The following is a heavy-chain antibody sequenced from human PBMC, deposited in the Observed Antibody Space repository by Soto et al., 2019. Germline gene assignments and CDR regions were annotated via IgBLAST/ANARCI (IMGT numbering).Heavy chain of an antibody. CDR1: CGSISSGGYY. CDR2: IYYSGST. CDR3: ARDPEHNSSGSEDAFDI. J-gene: IGHJ3*02. V-gene: IGHV4-31*03. Sequence: SETLSVTCTVSCGSISSGGYYWSWIRQHPGKGLEWIGYIYYSGSTYYNPSLKSRVTISVDTSKNQFSLKLSSVTAADTAVYYCARDPEHNSSGSEDAFDIWGQGTMVTVSS. D-gene: IGHD3-22*01.